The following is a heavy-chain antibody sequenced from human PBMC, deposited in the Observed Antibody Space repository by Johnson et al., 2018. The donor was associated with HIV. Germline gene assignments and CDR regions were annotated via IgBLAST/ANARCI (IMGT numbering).Heavy chain of an antibody. CDR2: ISFDGRIK. CDR3: ARPSEPNYGGNSGMWWNAFDI. D-gene: IGHD4-23*01. CDR1: GFTFSSYA. Sequence: QVQLVESGGGVAQPGRSLRLSCVASGFTFSSYALHWVRQAPGKGLEWVAVISFDGRIKYYADSVKGRFTISRANSKNTLYLQINSLRPEDTALYYCARPSEPNYGGNSGMWWNAFDIWGQGTKVTVSS. V-gene: IGHV3-30*04. J-gene: IGHJ3*02.